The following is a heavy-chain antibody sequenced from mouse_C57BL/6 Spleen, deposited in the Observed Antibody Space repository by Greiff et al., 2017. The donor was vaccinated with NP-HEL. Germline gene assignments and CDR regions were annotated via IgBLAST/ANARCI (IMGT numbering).Heavy chain of an antibody. CDR1: GYTFTEYT. CDR2: FYPGSGSI. D-gene: IGHD2-4*01. J-gene: IGHJ3*01. V-gene: IGHV1-62-2*01. CDR3: ARNEEGLRREGTWFAY. Sequence: VQLQQSGAELVKPGASVKLSCKASGYTFTEYTIHWVKQRSGQGLEWIGWFYPGSGSIKYNENFKDKATLTADKSSSTVYMELSRLTSEDSAVYVCARNEEGLRREGTWFAYWGQGTLVTVSA.